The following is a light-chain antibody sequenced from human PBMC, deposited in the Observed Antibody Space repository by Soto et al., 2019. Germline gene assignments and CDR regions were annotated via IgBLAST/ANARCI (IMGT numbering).Light chain of an antibody. V-gene: IGLV4-69*01. CDR3: QTWVTGIRDVV. CDR2: LNSDGSH. CDR1: SEHSSYA. J-gene: IGLJ2*01. Sequence: QPVLTQSPSASASLRASVKLTCTLRSEHSSYAIAWHQQQPEKGPRYLMKLNSDGSHSKGDGIPDHFSGSSSGAERYLTIASLQSEDEADYYCQTWVTGIRDVVFGGGTKVTVL.